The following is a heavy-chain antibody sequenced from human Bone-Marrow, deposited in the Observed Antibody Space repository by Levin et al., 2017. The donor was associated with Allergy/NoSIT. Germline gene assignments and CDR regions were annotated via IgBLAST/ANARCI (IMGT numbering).Heavy chain of an antibody. D-gene: IGHD3-9*01. V-gene: IGHV3-21*01. CDR1: GFTFSTYT. Sequence: GESLKISCAASGFTFSTYTMNWVRQAPGKGLEWVSSISSSSSYIYYADSLKGRFTISRDNAKNSLYLQMNSLRAEDTAVYYCARETKTGSYVPFDYWGQGTLVTVSS. CDR3: ARETKTGSYVPFDY. J-gene: IGHJ4*02. CDR2: ISSSSSYI.